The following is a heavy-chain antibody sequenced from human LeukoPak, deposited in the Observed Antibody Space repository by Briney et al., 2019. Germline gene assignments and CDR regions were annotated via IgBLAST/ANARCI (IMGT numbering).Heavy chain of an antibody. CDR1: GFPFSSYG. Sequence: GGSLRLSCAGSGFPFSSYGMNWVRQAPGKGLEWVAFIRYDGSNKYYADSVKGRFTISRDNSKNTLYLQMNSLRAEDTAVYYCAKDPYYYGSGSYYYYYMDVWGKGTTVTISS. J-gene: IGHJ6*03. CDR2: IRYDGSNK. V-gene: IGHV3-30*02. CDR3: AKDPYYYGSGSYYYYYMDV. D-gene: IGHD3-10*01.